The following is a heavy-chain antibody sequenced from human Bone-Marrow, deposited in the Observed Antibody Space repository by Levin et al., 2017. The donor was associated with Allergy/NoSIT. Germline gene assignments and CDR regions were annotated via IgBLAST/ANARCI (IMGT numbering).Heavy chain of an antibody. CDR3: ARVLGKGFNWFDP. CDR1: GGSISSYY. Sequence: SETLSLTCTVSGGSISSYYWSWIRQPPGKGLEWIGYIYYSGSTNYNPSLKSRVTISVDTSKNQFSLKLSSVTAADTAVYYCARVLGKGFNWFDPWGQGTLVTVSS. V-gene: IGHV4-59*01. J-gene: IGHJ5*02. CDR2: IYYSGST. D-gene: IGHD3-16*01.